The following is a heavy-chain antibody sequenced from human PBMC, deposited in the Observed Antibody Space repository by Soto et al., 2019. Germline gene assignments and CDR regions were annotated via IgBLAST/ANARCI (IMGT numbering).Heavy chain of an antibody. Sequence: SETLSLTCTVAGDSITASYSNCAWIRQPPGKGLEWIGTFYYSGTTSQNPPLRSRITISGATSRNQFSLNMSSVTAADTAVYYCARHNEYSGYGCDWFDPWGQGTLVTVSS. CDR3: ARHNEYSGYGCDWFDP. V-gene: IGHV4-39*01. CDR2: FYYSGTT. J-gene: IGHJ5*02. CDR1: GDSITASYSN. D-gene: IGHD5-12*01.